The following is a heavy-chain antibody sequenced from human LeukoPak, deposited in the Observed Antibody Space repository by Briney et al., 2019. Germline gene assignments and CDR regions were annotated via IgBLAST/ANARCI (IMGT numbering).Heavy chain of an antibody. V-gene: IGHV3-23*01. CDR1: GFTXXXXX. CDR3: APDLRGSASSLDD. CDR2: ISGSGASX. Sequence: GGSLRLSXAASGFTXXXXXXXXVRQXPGKXXXXXXLISGSGASXYYPDSXXXRXXISXXNSKNTLSLQMNSLRAXDTAVYYCAPDLRGSASSLDDWGQGTLVTVSS. D-gene: IGHD6-25*01. J-gene: IGHJ4*02.